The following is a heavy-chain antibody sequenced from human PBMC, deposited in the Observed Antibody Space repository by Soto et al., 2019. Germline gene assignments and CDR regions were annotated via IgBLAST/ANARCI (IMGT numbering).Heavy chain of an antibody. D-gene: IGHD1-26*01. CDR2: IKSKTDGGTT. V-gene: IGHV3-15*01. CDR3: ARFPFGSYPRPGHGDY. Sequence: PGGSLRLSCAASGFTFINAWMSWVRQAPGKGLEWVGRIKSKTDGGTTDYAAPVKGRFTISRDDSKNTLYLQMNSLRAEDTAVYYCARFPFGSYPRPGHGDYWGQGTLVTVSS. CDR1: GFTFINAW. J-gene: IGHJ4*02.